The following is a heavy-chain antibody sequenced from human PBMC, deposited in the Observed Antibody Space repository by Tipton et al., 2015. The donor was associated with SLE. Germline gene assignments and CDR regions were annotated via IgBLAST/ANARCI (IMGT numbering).Heavy chain of an antibody. D-gene: IGHD3/OR15-3a*01. CDR1: GAFGDYV. CDR3: TRWSGTDYSIFDY. J-gene: IGHJ4*02. CDR2: IRNKANGGAT. V-gene: IGHV3-49*04. Sequence: RSLRLSCTASGAFGDYVMTWVRQAPGKGLEFIGFIRNKANGGATEYAASVNGRFTILRDDSRSVAYLQMNSLKTEDTAVYYCTRWSGTDYSIFDYWGQGTLVTVSS.